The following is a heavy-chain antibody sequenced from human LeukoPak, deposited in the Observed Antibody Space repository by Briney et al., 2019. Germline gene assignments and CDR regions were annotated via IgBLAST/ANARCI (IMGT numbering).Heavy chain of an antibody. V-gene: IGHV3-21*01. Sequence: PGGSLRLSCAASGFTFSSYRMNWVRQAPGRGLEWVSSISSSSSYIYYADSVKGRFPISRDNAKNSLYLQMNSLRAEDTAVYYCAREDSYYYGSGSYPFDYWGQGTLVTVSS. J-gene: IGHJ4*02. D-gene: IGHD3-10*01. CDR2: ISSSSSYI. CDR1: GFTFSSYR. CDR3: AREDSYYYGSGSYPFDY.